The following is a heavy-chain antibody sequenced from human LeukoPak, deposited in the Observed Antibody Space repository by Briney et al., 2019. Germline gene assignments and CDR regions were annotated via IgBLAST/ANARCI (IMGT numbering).Heavy chain of an antibody. CDR2: TYYSGST. CDR3: ARDGLGFSGYSSSWYSPYYYYGMDV. V-gene: IGHV4-59*01. D-gene: IGHD6-13*01. Sequence: SETLSLTCTVSGGSISSYYWSWIRQPPGKGLEWIGYTYYSGSTNYNPSLKSRVTISVDTSKNQFSLKLSSVTAADTAVYYCARDGLGFSGYSSSWYSPYYYYGMDVWGQGTTVTVSS. J-gene: IGHJ6*02. CDR1: GGSISSYY.